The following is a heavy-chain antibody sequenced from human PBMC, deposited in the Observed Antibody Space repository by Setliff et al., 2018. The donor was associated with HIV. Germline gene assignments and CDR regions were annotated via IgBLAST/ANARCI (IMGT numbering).Heavy chain of an antibody. J-gene: IGHJ6*03. CDR2: IFPGDSDT. Sequence: PGESLKISCKGPGYNFNTDWIAWVRQKPGKGLEWMGSIFPGDSDTKYSPSFEGQVTISADKSISTAYLKWSRLRASDTGIYYCARQVGGYNAWGHYYSYMDVWGKGTTVTVS. V-gene: IGHV5-51*01. D-gene: IGHD5-12*01. CDR1: GYNFNTDW. CDR3: ARQVGGYNAWGHYYSYMDV.